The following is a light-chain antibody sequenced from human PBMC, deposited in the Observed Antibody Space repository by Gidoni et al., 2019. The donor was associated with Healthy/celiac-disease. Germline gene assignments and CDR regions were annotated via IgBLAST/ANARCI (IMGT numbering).Light chain of an antibody. CDR3: SSYAGSNNLV. J-gene: IGLJ2*01. CDR1: SSDVGVYNY. V-gene: IGLV2-8*01. Sequence: QSALTQPPSASGSPGQSVTISCTGTSSDVGVYNYVSWYQQHPGKAPKLMFYEVSQRPSGVPDRFFGSKPGNTAALTVSGLQAEDDADYYCSSYAGSNNLVFGGGTKLTVL. CDR2: EVS.